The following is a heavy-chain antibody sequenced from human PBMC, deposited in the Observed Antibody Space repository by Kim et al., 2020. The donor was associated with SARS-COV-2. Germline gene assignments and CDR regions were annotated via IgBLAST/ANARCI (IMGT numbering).Heavy chain of an antibody. V-gene: IGHV5-51*01. CDR1: GYSFTSYW. Sequence: GESLKISCKGSGYSFTSYWIGWVRQMPGKGLEWMGIIYPGDSDTRYSPSFQGQVTISADKSISTAYLQWSSLKASDTAMYYCARGSSGITMVRGVINAFDIWGQGTMVTVSS. D-gene: IGHD3-10*01. CDR3: ARGSSGITMVRGVINAFDI. CDR2: IYPGDSDT. J-gene: IGHJ3*02.